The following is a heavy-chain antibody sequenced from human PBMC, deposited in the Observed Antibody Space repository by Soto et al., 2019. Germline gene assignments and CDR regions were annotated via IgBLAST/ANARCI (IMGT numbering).Heavy chain of an antibody. D-gene: IGHD5-18*01. Sequence: SQTLSLTRAISGDSVSSKSAARDWISHTPPRGHEWLGRTYYRSKWYNDYPPSVKGRITINPDTTKNRFSLQLHSVTPEDTGLYYGAGEPGGEYTYGSYCYFIRGMDVWGQGTTVTVSS. CDR1: GDSVSSKSAA. V-gene: IGHV6-1*01. J-gene: IGHJ6*02. CDR3: AGEPGGEYTYGSYCYFIRGMDV. CDR2: TYYRSKWYN.